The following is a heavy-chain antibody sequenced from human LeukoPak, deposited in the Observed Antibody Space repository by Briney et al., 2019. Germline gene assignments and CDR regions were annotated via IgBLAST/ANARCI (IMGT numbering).Heavy chain of an antibody. Sequence: GGSLRLSCAASGFTFSDYYMNWIRQAPGKGLEWVSYISSSANTIYYTDSLKGRFTISRDNAKNSLFLQMNSLRAEDTAVYYCARAVGASEGVDYWGQGTLVTVSS. D-gene: IGHD1-26*01. CDR1: GFTFSDYY. J-gene: IGHJ4*02. V-gene: IGHV3-11*01. CDR3: ARAVGASEGVDY. CDR2: ISSSANTI.